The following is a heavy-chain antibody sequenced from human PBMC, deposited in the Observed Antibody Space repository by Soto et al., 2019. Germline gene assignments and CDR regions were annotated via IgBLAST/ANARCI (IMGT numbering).Heavy chain of an antibody. D-gene: IGHD4-17*01. CDR2: IIPIFGTA. J-gene: IGHJ5*02. Sequence: QVQLVQSGAEVKKPGSSVKVSCKASGGTFSSYAISWVRQAPGQGLEWMGGIIPIFGTANYAQKLQGRVTITADESTSTASRELSSLRSEDTAVYFFASGHYFPTGCFDPWGQGTLVTVSS. CDR1: GGTFSSYA. V-gene: IGHV1-69*12. CDR3: ASGHYFPTGCFDP.